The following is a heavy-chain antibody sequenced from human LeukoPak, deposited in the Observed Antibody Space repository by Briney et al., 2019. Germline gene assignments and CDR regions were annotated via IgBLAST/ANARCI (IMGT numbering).Heavy chain of an antibody. CDR2: ISAYNGNT. CDR1: GYTFTSYG. CDR3: ARVSSTGDYDFWSGPTRPFDY. Sequence: GASVKVSCKASGYTFTSYGISWVRQAPGQGLEWMGWISAYNGNTNYAQKLQGRVTMTTDTSTSTAYMELRSLRSDDTAVYYCARVSSTGDYDFWSGPTRPFDYWGQGTLVTVPS. J-gene: IGHJ4*02. V-gene: IGHV1-18*01. D-gene: IGHD3-3*01.